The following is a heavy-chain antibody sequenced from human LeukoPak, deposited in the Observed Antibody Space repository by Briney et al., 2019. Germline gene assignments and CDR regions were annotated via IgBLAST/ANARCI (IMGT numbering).Heavy chain of an antibody. Sequence: SETLSLTCTVSGVSISSYYWSWIRQPPGKGLEWIGYIYYSGSTNYNPSLKSRVTISVDTSKNQFSLKLSSVTAADTAVYYCARRHQLLWYFQHWGQGTLVTVSS. CDR3: ARRHQLLWYFQH. CDR2: IYYSGST. J-gene: IGHJ1*01. V-gene: IGHV4-59*12. CDR1: GVSISSYY. D-gene: IGHD2-2*01.